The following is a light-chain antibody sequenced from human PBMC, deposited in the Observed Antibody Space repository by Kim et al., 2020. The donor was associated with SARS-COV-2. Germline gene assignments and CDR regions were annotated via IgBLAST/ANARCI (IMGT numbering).Light chain of an antibody. CDR3: QSYDDTNVV. V-gene: IGLV6-57*03. CDR2: EDY. J-gene: IGLJ3*02. CDR1: SGTFASSY. Sequence: GKTVTIPCTRSSGTFASSYVQWYQQRPGSVPITLIFEDYQRPSGVPDRFSGSVDSSSNSASLTISGLTTEDEADYYCQSYDDTNVVFGGGTQLTVL.